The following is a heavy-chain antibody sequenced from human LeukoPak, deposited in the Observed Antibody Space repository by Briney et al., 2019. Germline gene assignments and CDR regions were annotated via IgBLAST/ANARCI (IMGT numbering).Heavy chain of an antibody. J-gene: IGHJ6*02. CDR3: ARERIAVAGTTYYYYYGMDV. V-gene: IGHV1-2*04. Sequence: ASVKVSCKASVYTFTGYYMHWVRQAPGQGLEWMGWINPNSGGTNYAQKFQGWVTMTRDTSISTAYMELSRLRSDDTAVYYCARERIAVAGTTYYYYYGMDVWGQGTTVTVSS. CDR1: VYTFTGYY. CDR2: INPNSGGT. D-gene: IGHD6-19*01.